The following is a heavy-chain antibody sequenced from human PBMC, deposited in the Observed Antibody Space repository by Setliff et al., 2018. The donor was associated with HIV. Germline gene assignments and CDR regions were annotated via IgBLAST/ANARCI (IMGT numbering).Heavy chain of an antibody. CDR3: ATVGAGGREYYFDY. V-gene: IGHV4-34*01. Sequence: PSETLSLTCAVDGGSFRGYYWRWIRQPPGKGLEWIGEINHSGSTNYNPSLKSRVTISVDTSKNQFSLKLSSVTAADTAVYYCATVGAGGREYYFDYWGQGTLVTVSS. CDR2: INHSGST. D-gene: IGHD1-26*01. CDR1: GGSFRGYY. J-gene: IGHJ4*02.